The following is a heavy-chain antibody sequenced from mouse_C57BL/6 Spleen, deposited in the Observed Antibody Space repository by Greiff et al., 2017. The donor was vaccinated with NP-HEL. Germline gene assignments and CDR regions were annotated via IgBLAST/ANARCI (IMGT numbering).Heavy chain of an antibody. CDR3: ARRSSYPYYFDY. J-gene: IGHJ2*01. Sequence: EVKLMESGAELVKPGASVKLSCTASGFNIKDYYMHWVKQRTEQGLEWIGRIDPEDGETKYVPKFQGKATITADTSSNTAYLQLSSLTSEDTAVYYCARRSSYPYYFDYWGQGTTLTVSS. CDR1: GFNIKDYY. D-gene: IGHD1-1*01. V-gene: IGHV14-2*01. CDR2: IDPEDGET.